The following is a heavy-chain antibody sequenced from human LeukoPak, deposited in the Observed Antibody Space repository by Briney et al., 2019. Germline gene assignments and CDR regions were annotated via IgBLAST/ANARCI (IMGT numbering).Heavy chain of an antibody. CDR3: ARDVAYFGGDCYSDYYYYMDV. CDR1: GGTISSYY. J-gene: IGHJ6*03. Sequence: SETLSLTCTVSGGTISSYYWSWIRQPAGKGLEWIGRIYTSGSTNYNPSLKSRVTISVDKSKNQFSLKLSSVTAADTAVYYCARDVAYFGGDCYSDYYYYMDVWGKGTTVTVSS. V-gene: IGHV4-4*07. D-gene: IGHD2-21*02. CDR2: IYTSGST.